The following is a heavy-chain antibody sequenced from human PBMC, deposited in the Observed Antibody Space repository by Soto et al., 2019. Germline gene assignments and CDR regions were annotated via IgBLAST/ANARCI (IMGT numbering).Heavy chain of an antibody. V-gene: IGHV1-69*12. CDR2: IIPIFGTT. J-gene: IGHJ2*01. Sequence: QVQLVQSGAEVKKPGSSVKVSCKASGGTFSSHAISWVRQGPGQGLEWMGGIIPIFGTTNYAQKFQGRVTITADESTSTAYMELSSLRSEDTAVSYCARDLFGDYSLRVWYFDLWGRGTLVTVSS. D-gene: IGHD4-17*01. CDR1: GGTFSSHA. CDR3: ARDLFGDYSLRVWYFDL.